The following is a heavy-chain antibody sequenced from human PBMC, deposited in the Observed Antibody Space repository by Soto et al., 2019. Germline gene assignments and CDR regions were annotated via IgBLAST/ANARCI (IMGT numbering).Heavy chain of an antibody. CDR2: ISNSGGTI. CDR1: GFTLSGFN. D-gene: IGHD4-4*01. CDR3: ARDYSNGGFDD. Sequence: QVQLVESGGGLVEPGGSLRLSCAASGFTLSGFNMTWIRQAPGKGLEWVSYISNSGGTIYYADSVKGGFTISRDNAKNSLYLQMNSLIAEDTAVYYCARDYSNGGFDDWGQGTLVTVSS. V-gene: IGHV3-11*01. J-gene: IGHJ4*02.